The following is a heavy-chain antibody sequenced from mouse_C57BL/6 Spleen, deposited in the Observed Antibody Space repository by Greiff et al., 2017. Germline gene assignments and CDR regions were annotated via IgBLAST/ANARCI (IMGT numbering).Heavy chain of an antibody. CDR3: AFITTADYFDY. CDR1: GYTFTSYW. CDR2: IYPSDSET. V-gene: IGHV1-61*01. J-gene: IGHJ2*01. D-gene: IGHD1-1*01. Sequence: QVQLQQPGAELVRPGSSVKLSCKASGYTFTSYWMDWVKQRPGQGLEWIGNIYPSDSETHYNQKFKDKATLTVDKSSSTAYMQLSSLTSEDSAVYYCAFITTADYFDYWGQGTTLTVSS.